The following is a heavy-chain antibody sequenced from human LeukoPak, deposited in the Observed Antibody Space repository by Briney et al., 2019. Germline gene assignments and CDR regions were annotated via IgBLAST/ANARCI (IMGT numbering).Heavy chain of an antibody. CDR3: ARAVEGGDYANWFDP. Sequence: PGGSLRLSCAASGFTFDDYGMSWVRQAPGKGLEWVSGINWNGGSTGYADSVKGRFTISRDNAKNSLYLQMNRLRAEDTALYYYARAVEGGDYANWFDPWGQGTLVTVSS. D-gene: IGHD4-17*01. J-gene: IGHJ5*02. CDR2: INWNGGST. V-gene: IGHV3-20*04. CDR1: GFTFDDYG.